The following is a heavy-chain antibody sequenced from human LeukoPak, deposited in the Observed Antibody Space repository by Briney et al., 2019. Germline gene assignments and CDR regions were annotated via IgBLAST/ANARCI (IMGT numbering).Heavy chain of an antibody. CDR3: ASSGIAVAGNSAGAFDI. D-gene: IGHD6-19*01. V-gene: IGHV4-59*01. CDR1: GGSISSYY. J-gene: IGHJ3*02. CDR2: IYYSGST. Sequence: KPSETLSLNCTVSGGSISSYYWSWIRQPPGKGLEWIGYIYYSGSTNYNPSLKSRVTISVDTSKNQFSLKLSSVTAADTAVYYCASSGIAVAGNSAGAFDIWGQGTMVTVSS.